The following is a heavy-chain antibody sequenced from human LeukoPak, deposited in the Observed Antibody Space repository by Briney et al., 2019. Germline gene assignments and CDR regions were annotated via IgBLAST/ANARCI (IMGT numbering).Heavy chain of an antibody. V-gene: IGHV3-30*03. J-gene: IGHJ5*02. CDR2: ISYDGSNK. D-gene: IGHD4-17*01. Sequence: GGSLRLSCAASGFTFSSYGMHWVRQAPGKGLEWVAVISYDGSNKYYADSVKGRFTISRDNSKNTLYLQMNSLRAEDTAVYYCARDLYYGDYVNWFDPWGQGTLVTVSS. CDR3: ARDLYYGDYVNWFDP. CDR1: GFTFSSYG.